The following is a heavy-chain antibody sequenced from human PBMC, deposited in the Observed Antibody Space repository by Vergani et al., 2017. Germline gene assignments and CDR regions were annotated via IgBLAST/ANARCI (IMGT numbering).Heavy chain of an antibody. CDR2: ISSSSSTI. D-gene: IGHD3-3*01. CDR1: GFTFSSYS. V-gene: IGHV3-48*04. J-gene: IGHJ3*02. CDR3: ARDTYDFWSGYPAAFDI. Sequence: EVQLVESGGGLVQPGGSLRLSCAASGFTFSSYSMNWVRQAPGKGLEWVSYISSSSSTIYYADSVKGRFTISRDNAKNSRYLQMNSLRAEDTAVYYCARDTYDFWSGYPAAFDIWGQGTMVTVSS.